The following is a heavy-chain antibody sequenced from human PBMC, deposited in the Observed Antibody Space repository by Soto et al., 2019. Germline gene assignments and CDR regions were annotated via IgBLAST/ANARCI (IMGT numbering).Heavy chain of an antibody. CDR1: GFTFSSYW. D-gene: IGHD4-17*01. CDR3: ARGKGYYGDYAVDY. V-gene: IGHV3-74*01. CDR2: INSDGSST. J-gene: IGHJ4*02. Sequence: EVQLVESGGCLVQPGGSLRLSCAASGFTFSSYWMHWVRQAPGKGLVWVSRINSDGSSTSYADSVKGRFTISRDNAKSTLYLQMNSLRAEDTAVYYCARGKGYYGDYAVDYWGQGTLVTVSS.